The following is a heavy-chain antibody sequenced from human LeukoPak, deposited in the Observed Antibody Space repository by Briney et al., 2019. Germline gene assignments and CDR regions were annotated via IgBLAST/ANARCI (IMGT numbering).Heavy chain of an antibody. CDR3: AKDLGTGYSSGWYPLYFDY. V-gene: IGHV3-30*18. J-gene: IGHJ4*02. CDR2: ISFDGGNK. CDR1: GFTFSSYG. Sequence: GGSLRFSCAASGFTFSSYGMHWVRQAPGKGLEWVAVISFDGGNKYYADSVKGRFTISGDNSKNTLYLQMNSLRAEDTAVYYCAKDLGTGYSSGWYPLYFDYWGQGTLVTVSS. D-gene: IGHD6-19*01.